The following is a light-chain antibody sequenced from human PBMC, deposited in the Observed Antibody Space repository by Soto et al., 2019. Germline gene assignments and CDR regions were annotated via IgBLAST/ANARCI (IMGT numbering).Light chain of an antibody. V-gene: IGKV1-39*01. Sequence: DIPMTQSPSSLSASVGDRVTITCRASQSISSYLNWYQQKPGKAPKLLIYAASSLQSGVPSRFSGSGSGTDFTLTISSLQPEDFATYYCQQSYSTPPSLGQGTKLEIK. CDR3: QQSYSTPPS. CDR2: AAS. J-gene: IGKJ2*01. CDR1: QSISSY.